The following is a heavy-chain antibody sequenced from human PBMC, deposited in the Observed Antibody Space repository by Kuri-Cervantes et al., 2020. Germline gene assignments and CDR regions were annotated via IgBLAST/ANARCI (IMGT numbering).Heavy chain of an antibody. CDR2: IYWDDDK. Sequence: SGPTLVKPTQTLTLTCTFSGFSLSTSGVGVGWIRQPPGKALEWLALIYWDDDKRYSPSLKSRLTITKDTSKSQVVLTMTNMDPVDTATYYCARIVGSWYENYYFDYWGQGTLVTVSS. CDR3: ARIVGSWYENYYFDY. D-gene: IGHD6-13*01. CDR1: GFSLSTSGVG. J-gene: IGHJ4*02. V-gene: IGHV2-5*02.